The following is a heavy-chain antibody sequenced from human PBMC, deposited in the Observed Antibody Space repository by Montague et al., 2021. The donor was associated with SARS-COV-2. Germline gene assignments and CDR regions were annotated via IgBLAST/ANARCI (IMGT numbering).Heavy chain of an antibody. D-gene: IGHD3-9*01. V-gene: IGHV6-1*01. CDR3: ASSGITLTGLDAFDI. J-gene: IGHJ3*02. CDR2: TYYRSKWDS. Sequence: CAISGDSVSSKSVAWNWIRQSPSRGLEWLGRTYYRSKWDSDYAESVKRRLVITPDTSKNQVSLQLNSVIPGDTAVYFCASSGITLTGLDAFDIWGQGKMVTVSS. CDR1: GDSVSSKSVA.